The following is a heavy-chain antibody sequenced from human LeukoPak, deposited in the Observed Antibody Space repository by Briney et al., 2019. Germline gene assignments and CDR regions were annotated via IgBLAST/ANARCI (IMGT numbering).Heavy chain of an antibody. CDR1: GFTFGSYG. J-gene: IGHJ6*02. CDR3: ARGGNSGGLYYYYGMDV. V-gene: IGHV3-33*01. Sequence: GGSLRLSCAASGFTFGSYGMHWVRQAPGKGLEWVAVIWYDGSNKYYADSVKGRFTISRDNSKNTLYLQMNSLRAEDTAVYYCARGGNSGGLYYYYGMDVWGQGTTVTVSS. CDR2: IWYDGSNK. D-gene: IGHD2-15*01.